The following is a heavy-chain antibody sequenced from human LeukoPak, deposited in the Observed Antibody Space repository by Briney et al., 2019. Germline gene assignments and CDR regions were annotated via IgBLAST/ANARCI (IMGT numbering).Heavy chain of an antibody. D-gene: IGHD6-6*01. Sequence: SETLSLTCAVYGGSFSGYYWSWIRQPPGKGLEWIGEINHSGSTNYNPSLKSRVTISVDTSKNQFYLKLSSVTAADTAVYYCARDYSSSYQFDYWGQGTLVTVSS. CDR3: ARDYSSSYQFDY. CDR2: INHSGST. J-gene: IGHJ4*02. V-gene: IGHV4-34*01. CDR1: GGSFSGYY.